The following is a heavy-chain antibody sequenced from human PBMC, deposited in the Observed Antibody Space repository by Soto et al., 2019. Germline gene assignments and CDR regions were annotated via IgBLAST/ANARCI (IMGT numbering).Heavy chain of an antibody. CDR1: GFTFSNAW. V-gene: IGHV3-15*01. Sequence: LRLSCAASGFTFSNAWMSWVRQAPGKGLEWVGRIKSKTDGGTTDYAAPVKGRFTISRDDSKNTLYLQMNSLKTEDTAVYYCTSSYSTGGMDVWGQGTTVTVSS. J-gene: IGHJ6*02. CDR2: IKSKTDGGTT. CDR3: TSSYSTGGMDV. D-gene: IGHD4-4*01.